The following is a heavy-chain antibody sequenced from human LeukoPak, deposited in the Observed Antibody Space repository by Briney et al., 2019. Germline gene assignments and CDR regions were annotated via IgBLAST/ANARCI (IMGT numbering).Heavy chain of an antibody. CDR3: TRKTSTENFDY. D-gene: IGHD4-11*01. Sequence: GRSLRLSCAASGFTFSGSAMHWVRQASGKGLEWVGRIRSKANSYATAYAASVKGRFTISRDDSKNTAYLQMNSLKTEDTAVYYCTRKTSTENFDYWGQGTLVTVSS. J-gene: IGHJ4*02. V-gene: IGHV3-73*01. CDR2: IRSKANSYAT. CDR1: GFTFSGSA.